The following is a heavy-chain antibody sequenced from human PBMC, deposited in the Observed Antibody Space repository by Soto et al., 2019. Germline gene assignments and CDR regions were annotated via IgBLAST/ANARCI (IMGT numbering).Heavy chain of an antibody. CDR1: GFTFSSYG. D-gene: IGHD3-22*01. CDR3: AGGYYYDSSGYYYGMDV. Sequence: GGSLRLSCAASGFTFSSYGMHWVRQAPGKGLEWVAVIWYDGSNKYYADSVKGRFTISRDNSKNTLYLQMSSLRAEDTAVYYCAGGYYYDSSGYYYGMDVWGQGTTVTVSS. V-gene: IGHV3-33*01. J-gene: IGHJ6*02. CDR2: IWYDGSNK.